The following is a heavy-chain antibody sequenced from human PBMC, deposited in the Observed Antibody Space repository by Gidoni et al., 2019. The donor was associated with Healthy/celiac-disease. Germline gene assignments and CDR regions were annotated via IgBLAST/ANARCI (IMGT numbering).Heavy chain of an antibody. CDR3: AREVYSSSWTYYYYYRDV. J-gene: IGHJ6*03. D-gene: IGHD6-13*01. Sequence: QVQLQQWGAGLLKPSETLSLTCAVYGGSFSGYYWSWIRQPPGKWLEWIGEINHSGSTKYNPSLKSRVTISVDTSKNQFSLKLSSVTAADTAVYYCAREVYSSSWTYYYYYRDVWGKGTTVTVSS. CDR1: GGSFSGYY. V-gene: IGHV4-34*01. CDR2: INHSGST.